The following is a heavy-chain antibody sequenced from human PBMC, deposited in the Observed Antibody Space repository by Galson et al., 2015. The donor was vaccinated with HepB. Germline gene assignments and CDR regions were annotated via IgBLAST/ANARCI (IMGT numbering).Heavy chain of an antibody. CDR1: GFTVSSNY. CDR3: AKGPRLGYY. J-gene: IGHJ4*02. CDR2: ISGSGGST. Sequence: SLRLSCAASGFTVSSNYMKWLRQAPGRGLEWVSTISGSGGSTYYADSVKGRFTISRDNSKHTLYLQMNSLRAEDTALYYCAKGPRLGYYWGQGTLVTVSS. V-gene: IGHV3-23*01.